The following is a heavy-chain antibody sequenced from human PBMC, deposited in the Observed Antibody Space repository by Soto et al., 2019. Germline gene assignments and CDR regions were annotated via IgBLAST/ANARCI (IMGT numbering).Heavy chain of an antibody. CDR1: GFTFSSYA. J-gene: IGHJ4*02. Sequence: HPGGSLRLSCAASGFTFSSYAMSWVRQAPGKGLEWVSAISGSGGSTYYADSVKGRFTISRDNSKNTLYLQMNSLRAEDTAVYYCAKDRDPPSPYYGSGSWPNDYWGQGTLVTVSS. CDR2: ISGSGGST. D-gene: IGHD3-10*01. CDR3: AKDRDPPSPYYGSGSWPNDY. V-gene: IGHV3-23*01.